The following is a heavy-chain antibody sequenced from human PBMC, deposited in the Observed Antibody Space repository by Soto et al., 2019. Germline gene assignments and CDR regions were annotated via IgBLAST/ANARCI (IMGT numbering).Heavy chain of an antibody. J-gene: IGHJ6*03. CDR1: GFTFTSSA. D-gene: IGHD1-1*01. CDR2: IVVGSGNT. CDR3: ATGIYGMDMDV. Sequence: GASVKVSCKASGFTFTSSAVQWVRQARGQRLEWIGWIVVGSGNTNYAQKFQERVTMTEDTSTDTAYMELSSLRSEDTAVYYCATGIYGMDMDVWGKGTTVTVSS. V-gene: IGHV1-58*01.